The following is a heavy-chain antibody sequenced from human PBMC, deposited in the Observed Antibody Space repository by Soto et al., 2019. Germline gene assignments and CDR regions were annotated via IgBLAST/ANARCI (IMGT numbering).Heavy chain of an antibody. D-gene: IGHD2-15*01. CDR1: GFTFSSYA. J-gene: IGHJ4*02. Sequence: GGPLRLSCAASGFTFSSYAMSWVRQAPGKGLEWVSAISGSGGSTYYADSVKGRFTISRDNSKNTLYLQMNSLRAEDTAVYYCAKDREDIVVVVAAAPIDYWGQGTLVTVSS. CDR3: AKDREDIVVVVAAAPIDY. V-gene: IGHV3-23*01. CDR2: ISGSGGST.